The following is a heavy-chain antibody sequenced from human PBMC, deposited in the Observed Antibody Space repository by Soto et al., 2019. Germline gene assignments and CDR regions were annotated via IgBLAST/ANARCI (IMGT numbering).Heavy chain of an antibody. J-gene: IGHJ4*02. CDR2: INPNSGGT. CDR1: GYTFTGYY. Sequence: ASVKVSCKASGYTFTGYYMHWVRQAPGQGLEWMGWINPNSGGTNYAQKFQGRVTMTRDTSSSTAYMELSRLRSDDTAVYYCARVGTRSITMIVNYWGQGTLVTVSS. V-gene: IGHV1-2*02. CDR3: ARVGTRSITMIVNY. D-gene: IGHD3-22*01.